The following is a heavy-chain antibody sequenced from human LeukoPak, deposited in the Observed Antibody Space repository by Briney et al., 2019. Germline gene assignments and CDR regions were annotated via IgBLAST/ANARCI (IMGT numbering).Heavy chain of an antibody. D-gene: IGHD3-22*01. CDR2: ISGSGGST. CDR1: GFTFSSSA. CDR3: AKDQESYYDSSGYPDY. Sequence: GGSLRLSCAASGFTFSSSAMSWVRQAPGKGLEWVSAISGSGGSTYYADSVKGRFTISRDNSKNTLYLQMNSLRAEDTAVYYCAKDQESYYDSSGYPDYWGQGTLVTVSS. J-gene: IGHJ4*02. V-gene: IGHV3-23*01.